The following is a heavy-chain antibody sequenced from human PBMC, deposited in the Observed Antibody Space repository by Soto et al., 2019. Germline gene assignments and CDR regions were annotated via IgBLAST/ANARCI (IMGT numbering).Heavy chain of an antibody. Sequence: EVQLLESGGGLVQPGGSLRLSFAASGLTFSSHAMSWVRQAPGKGLQWVSAISGSGGVTYYADSVKGRFTISRDNSKNTLYLQMNSLRAEDTAVYYCAKNITVTTPHYGMDVWGQGTTVTVSS. CDR2: ISGSGGVT. J-gene: IGHJ6*02. CDR1: GLTFSSHA. V-gene: IGHV3-23*01. D-gene: IGHD4-17*01. CDR3: AKNITVTTPHYGMDV.